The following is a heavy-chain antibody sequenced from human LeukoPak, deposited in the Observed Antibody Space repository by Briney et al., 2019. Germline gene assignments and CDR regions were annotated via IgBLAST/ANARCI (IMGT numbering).Heavy chain of an antibody. CDR1: GFTFSSYS. J-gene: IGHJ3*02. V-gene: IGHV3-21*01. CDR3: ARDRKDIVATTGAFDI. CDR2: ISSSSSYI. D-gene: IGHD5-12*01. Sequence: GGSLRLSCAASGFTFSSYSMNWVRQAPGKGLEWVSSISSSSSYIYYADSVKGRFTISRDNAKNSLYLQMNSLRAEDTAVYYCARDRKDIVATTGAFDIWGQGTMVTVSS.